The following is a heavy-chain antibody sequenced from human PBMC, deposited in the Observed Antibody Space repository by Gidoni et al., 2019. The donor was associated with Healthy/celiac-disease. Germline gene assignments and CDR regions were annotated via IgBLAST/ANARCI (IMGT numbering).Heavy chain of an antibody. D-gene: IGHD3-22*01. CDR2: ISGSGGST. CDR1: GFTFSSYA. Sequence: VQLLESGGGLVQPGGSLGLSFAPPGFTFSSYAMSWVRQAPGKGLEWVSAISGSGGSTYYADSVKGRFTISRDNSKNTLYLQMNSLRAEDTAVYYCANGGWLSRFDYWGQGTLVTVSS. J-gene: IGHJ4*02. CDR3: ANGGWLSRFDY. V-gene: IGHV3-23*01.